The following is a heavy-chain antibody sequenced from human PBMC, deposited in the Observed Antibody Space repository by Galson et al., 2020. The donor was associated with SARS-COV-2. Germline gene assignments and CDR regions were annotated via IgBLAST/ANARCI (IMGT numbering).Heavy chain of an antibody. CDR3: VPDLHVSALGGD. V-gene: IGHV3-23*01. CDR2: TSGSGGTK. D-gene: IGHD3-10*01. Sequence: GGSLRLSCAASGFTFSDYAMSWVRQAPGKGLEWVSATSGSGGTKHYADSVKGRFTISRDNSKSELYLQMNSLRDEDTAVYYCVPDLHVSALGGDWGQGTLVTVSS. J-gene: IGHJ4*02. CDR1: GFTFSDYA.